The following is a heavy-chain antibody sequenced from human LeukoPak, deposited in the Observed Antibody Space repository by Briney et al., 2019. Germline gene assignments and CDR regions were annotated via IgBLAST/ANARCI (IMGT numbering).Heavy chain of an antibody. V-gene: IGHV1-18*01. CDR2: ISAYNGNT. CDR3: ARDLTSQLDFDY. Sequence: ASVKVSCKASGYTFTSYGISWVRQAPGQGLEWMGWISAYNGNTNHAQKLQGRVTMTTDTSTSTAYMELRSLRSDDTAVYYCARDLTSQLDFDYWGQGTLVTVSS. CDR1: GYTFTSYG. D-gene: IGHD6-13*01. J-gene: IGHJ4*02.